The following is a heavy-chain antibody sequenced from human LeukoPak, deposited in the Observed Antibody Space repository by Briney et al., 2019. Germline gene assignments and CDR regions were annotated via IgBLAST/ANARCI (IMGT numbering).Heavy chain of an antibody. V-gene: IGHV3-48*02. J-gene: IGHJ4*02. CDR2: ISSSSTI. CDR3: ARSGRGGTYGDY. CDR1: GFTFSSYS. D-gene: IGHD1-26*01. Sequence: GGSLRLSCAASGFTFSSYSMNWVRQAPGKGLEWVSYISSSSTIYYADSVKGRFTISRDNAKNSLCLQMNSLRDEDTAVYYCARSGRGGTYGDYWGQGTLVTVSS.